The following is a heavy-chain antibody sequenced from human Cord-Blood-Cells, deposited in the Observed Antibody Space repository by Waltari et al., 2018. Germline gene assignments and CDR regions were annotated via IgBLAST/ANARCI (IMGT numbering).Heavy chain of an antibody. Sequence: QVQLVQSGAEVKKPGSSVKVSCKASGGTFSSYAISWLRQAPGQGLEWMGRIIPILGIANYAQKFQGRVTITADKSTSTAYMELSSLRSEDTAVYYCARDLTPYWGFDYWGQGTLVTVSS. D-gene: IGHD7-27*01. J-gene: IGHJ4*02. CDR2: IIPILGIA. CDR3: ARDLTPYWGFDY. CDR1: GGTFSSYA. V-gene: IGHV1-69*09.